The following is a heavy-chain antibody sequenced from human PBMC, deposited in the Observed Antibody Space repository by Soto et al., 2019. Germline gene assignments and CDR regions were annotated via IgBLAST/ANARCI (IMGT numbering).Heavy chain of an antibody. V-gene: IGHV3-30-3*01. D-gene: IGHD5-18*01. CDR2: ISYDGSNK. CDR3: ARDRQISIQLWLLLDY. J-gene: IGHJ4*02. CDR1: GFTFSSYA. Sequence: AGSLRLSCAASGFTFSSYAMHWVRQSPGKGLEWVAVISYDGSNKYYADSVKGRFTISRDNSKNTLYLQMNSLRAEDTAVYYCARDRQISIQLWLLLDYWGQGTLVTVSS.